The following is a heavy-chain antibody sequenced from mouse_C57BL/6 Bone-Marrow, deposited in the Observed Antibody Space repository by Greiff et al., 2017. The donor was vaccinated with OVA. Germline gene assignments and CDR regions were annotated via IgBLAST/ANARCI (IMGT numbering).Heavy chain of an antibody. CDR3: ASSYYGYDGDFAY. V-gene: IGHV3-6*01. CDR2: ISYDGSN. CDR1: GYSITSGYY. Sequence: EVQRVESGPGLVKPSQSLSLTCSVTGYSITSGYYWNWIRQFPGNKLEWMGYISYDGSNNYNPSLKNRISITRDTSKNQFFLKLNSVTTEDTATYYCASSYYGYDGDFAYWGQGTLVTVSA. J-gene: IGHJ3*01. D-gene: IGHD2-9*01.